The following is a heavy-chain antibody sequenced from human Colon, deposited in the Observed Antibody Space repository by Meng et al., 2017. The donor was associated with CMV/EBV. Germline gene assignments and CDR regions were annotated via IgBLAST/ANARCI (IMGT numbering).Heavy chain of an antibody. V-gene: IGHV3-30*03. CDR1: GFTFSNYA. Sequence: GESLQLSCVGAGFTFSNYAIHWVRQAPGKGLEWVTVISNRATNEYYADSVKGRFTVSRDNSKNTVFLQMSGLRTEDTAVYYCARENDYTNYFDSWGRGTLVTVSS. D-gene: IGHD4-11*01. CDR2: ISNRATNE. J-gene: IGHJ4*02. CDR3: ARENDYTNYFDS.